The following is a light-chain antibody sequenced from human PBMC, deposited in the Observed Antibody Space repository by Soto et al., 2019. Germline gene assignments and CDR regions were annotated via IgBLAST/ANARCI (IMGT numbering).Light chain of an antibody. CDR3: QQYNSYSLT. J-gene: IGKJ4*01. V-gene: IGKV1-5*01. Sequence: DIQMTQSPSTLSASVGDRVTITCRASQSVTSRLAWYQQKPGKAPKLLIYGASNLESGVPSRFSGSGSGTEFTLTISSLQPDDFATYYCQQYNSYSLTFGGGRTVEIK. CDR1: QSVTSR. CDR2: GAS.